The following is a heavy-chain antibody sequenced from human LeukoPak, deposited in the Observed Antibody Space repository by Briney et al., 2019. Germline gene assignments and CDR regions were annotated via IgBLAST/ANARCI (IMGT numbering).Heavy chain of an antibody. CDR1: GFTFTSYY. J-gene: IGHJ4*02. V-gene: IGHV1-46*01. CDR3: ARDSVGFDF. Sequence: ASVRLSCKASGFTFTSYYMHWVRQAPGQGLEWMGIINPSGGSTSYAQKFQGRVTMTRDTSTSTVYMELSSLRSEDTAVYYCARDSVGFDFWGQGTLVTVSS. D-gene: IGHD2-2*01. CDR2: INPSGGST.